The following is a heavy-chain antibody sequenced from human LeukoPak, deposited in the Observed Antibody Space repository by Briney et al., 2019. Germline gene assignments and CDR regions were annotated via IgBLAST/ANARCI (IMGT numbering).Heavy chain of an antibody. CDR2: ISSSSSTI. CDR3: ARDLEVIVVVPAATDY. D-gene: IGHD2-2*01. Sequence: GSLRLSCAASGFTFSSYSMNWVRQAPGKGLEWVSYISSSSSTIYYADSVKGRFTISRDNAKNSLYLQMNSLRAEDTAVYYCARDLEVIVVVPAATDYWGQGTLVTVSS. V-gene: IGHV3-48*04. J-gene: IGHJ4*02. CDR1: GFTFSSYS.